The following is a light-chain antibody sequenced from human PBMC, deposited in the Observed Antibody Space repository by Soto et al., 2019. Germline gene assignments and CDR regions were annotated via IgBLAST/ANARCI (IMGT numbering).Light chain of an antibody. CDR2: LGS. V-gene: IGKV2-28*01. Sequence: DIVMTQSPLSLPVTPGEPASISCRSSQSLLHSNGYNYLDWYLQKPGQSPQLLIYLGSNRASGVPDRFSGSGSGTDFTLKISRVEAEDVGVYDCMQDRQTPSFGPRTKVHIK. CDR1: QSLLHSNGYNY. J-gene: IGKJ3*01. CDR3: MQDRQTPS.